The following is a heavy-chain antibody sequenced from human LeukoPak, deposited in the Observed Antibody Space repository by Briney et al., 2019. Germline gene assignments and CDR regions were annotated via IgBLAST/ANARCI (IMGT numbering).Heavy chain of an antibody. CDR2: INSDGSST. V-gene: IGHV3-74*01. Sequence: GGSLRLSCAASGFTLSSYWMHWVRQAPGKGLVWVSRINSDGSSTSYADSVKGRFTISRDNAKNTLYLQMNTLRAEDTAVYYCVSIPGDWGQGILVTVSS. D-gene: IGHD7-27*01. CDR3: VSIPGD. J-gene: IGHJ4*02. CDR1: GFTLSSYW.